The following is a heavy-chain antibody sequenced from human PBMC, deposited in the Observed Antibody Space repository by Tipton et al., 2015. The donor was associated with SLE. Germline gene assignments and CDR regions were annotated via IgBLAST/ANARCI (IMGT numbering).Heavy chain of an antibody. V-gene: IGHV4-34*01. CDR2: INHSGST. CDR3: AAERSSSWSYFDY. D-gene: IGHD6-13*01. CDR1: GGSFSGYY. J-gene: IGHJ4*02. Sequence: TLSLTCAVYGGSFSGYYWSWIRQPPGKGLEWIGEINHSGSTNYNPSLKSRVTISGDMSKNQFSMKLSSVTAADTAVYYCAAERSSSWSYFDYWGQGTLLTVSS.